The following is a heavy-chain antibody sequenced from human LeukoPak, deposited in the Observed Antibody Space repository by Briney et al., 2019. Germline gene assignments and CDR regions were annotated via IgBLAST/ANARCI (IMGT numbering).Heavy chain of an antibody. D-gene: IGHD1-1*01. J-gene: IGHJ3*02. CDR3: ARHTTGYNSPRDSFNI. V-gene: IGHV1-46*01. CDR2: ISPSGGST. CDR1: GYTFTGYW. Sequence: GASVKVSCKAFGYTFTGYWMHWVRQAPGQGPEWMGVISPSGGSTIYAQKFKGRVTLTRDMSTSTDYLELSSLRSEDTAVYYCARHTTGYNSPRDSFNIWGQGTMVTVSS.